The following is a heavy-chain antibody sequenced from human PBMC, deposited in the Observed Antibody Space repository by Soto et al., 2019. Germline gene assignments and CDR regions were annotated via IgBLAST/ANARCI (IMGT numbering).Heavy chain of an antibody. V-gene: IGHV4-38-2*02. Sequence: SETLSLTCAVSGDSISSGYYWAWIRQPPGKGLEWIGSIYHSGTTYYNPSLKSRVTISVDTSKNQFSLKLSSVTAADSAVYYCERDVGATTGPGFFDYWGQGTLVTAPQ. CDR3: ERDVGATTGPGFFDY. CDR2: IYHSGTT. CDR1: GDSISSGYY. D-gene: IGHD1-26*01. J-gene: IGHJ4*02.